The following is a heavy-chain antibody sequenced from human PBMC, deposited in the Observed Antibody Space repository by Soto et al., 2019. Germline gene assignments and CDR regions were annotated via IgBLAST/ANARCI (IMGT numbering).Heavy chain of an antibody. CDR1: GYSFTNND. D-gene: IGHD3-16*01. CDR2: MNPGSGDR. V-gene: IGHV1-8*01. Sequence: ASVKVSCKASGYSFTNNDVSWLRQATGQGLEWMGWMNPGSGDRGYAQKFQGRVTMTRDISIATAYIELSSLRSDDTAIYYCARMATFGSLNWFEPWGQGTMVTVSS. CDR3: ARMATFGSLNWFEP. J-gene: IGHJ5*02.